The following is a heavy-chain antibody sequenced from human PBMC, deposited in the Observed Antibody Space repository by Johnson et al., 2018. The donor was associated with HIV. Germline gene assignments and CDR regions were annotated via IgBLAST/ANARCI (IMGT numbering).Heavy chain of an antibody. J-gene: IGHJ3*02. V-gene: IGHV3-30*02. CDR2: IRYDGSNK. CDR3: ANGGLRPPQDRNAFDI. D-gene: IGHD4-17*01. Sequence: QVQLVESGGGVVRPGGSLRLSCAASGFTFSSYGMHWVRQAPGNGLEWVAFIRYDGSNKYFADSVKGRFTISRDNSKNTLYLQMNSLRVEDTAVYYCANGGLRPPQDRNAFDIWGQGTMVTVSS. CDR1: GFTFSSYG.